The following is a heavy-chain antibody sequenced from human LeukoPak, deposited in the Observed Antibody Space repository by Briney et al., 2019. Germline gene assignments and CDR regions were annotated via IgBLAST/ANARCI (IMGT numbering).Heavy chain of an antibody. CDR2: LYYSRNT. V-gene: IGHV4-59*01. CDR1: GGSIGDYY. Sequence: PSETLSLTCTVSGGSIGDYYWSWIRQPPGKGLEWIGYLYYSRNTNYSPSLKSPVTISDDTSNTQVYLKLRSVTAADTAVYYCVRDLWGAGGTQYWGQGILVTVSS. D-gene: IGHD2-15*01. J-gene: IGHJ4*02. CDR3: VRDLWGAGGTQY.